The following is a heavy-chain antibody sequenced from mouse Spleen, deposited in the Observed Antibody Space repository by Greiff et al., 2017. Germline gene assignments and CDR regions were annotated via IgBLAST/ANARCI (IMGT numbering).Heavy chain of an antibody. Sequence: VQLQQPGAELVKPGASVKLSCKASGYTFTSYWMQWVKQRPGQGLEWIGEIDPSDSYTNYNQKFKGKATLTVDTSSSTAYMQLSSLTSEDSAVYYCARRREYYAMDYWGQGTSVTVSS. CDR2: IDPSDSYT. CDR3: ARRREYYAMDY. J-gene: IGHJ4*01. V-gene: IGHV1-50*01. CDR1: GYTFTSYW.